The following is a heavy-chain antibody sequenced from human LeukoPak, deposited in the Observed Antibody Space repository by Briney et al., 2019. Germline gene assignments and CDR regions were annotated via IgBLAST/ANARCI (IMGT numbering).Heavy chain of an antibody. J-gene: IGHJ4*02. CDR2: ITYDGYYK. CDR3: ARDLSPVVRASPMGY. Sequence: GGSLRLSCAASGFTFTNYGMHWVRQAPGKGLEWVALITYDGYYKYYSDSVKGRFTISSDTSKNALYLQMNSLRAEDTAVYYCARDLSPVVRASPMGYWGQGTPVTVSS. CDR1: GFTFTNYG. V-gene: IGHV3-30*03. D-gene: IGHD3-10*01.